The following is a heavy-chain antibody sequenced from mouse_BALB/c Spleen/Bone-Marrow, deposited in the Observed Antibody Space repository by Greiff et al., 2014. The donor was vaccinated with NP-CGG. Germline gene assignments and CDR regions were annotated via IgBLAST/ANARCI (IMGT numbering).Heavy chain of an antibody. CDR1: GFTFTDYY. CDR3: ARDMGGLLFDY. CDR2: IRNKAYSYTT. V-gene: IGHV7-3*02. J-gene: IGHJ2*01. D-gene: IGHD2-3*01. Sequence: EVQLVESGGGLVQPGGSLRLSCATSGFTFTDYYMNWVRQPPGKALEWLGFIRNKAYSYTTEYSASVKGRFTISRDNSQSFLYLQMNTLRAEDSATYYCARDMGGLLFDYWGQGTTLTVSS.